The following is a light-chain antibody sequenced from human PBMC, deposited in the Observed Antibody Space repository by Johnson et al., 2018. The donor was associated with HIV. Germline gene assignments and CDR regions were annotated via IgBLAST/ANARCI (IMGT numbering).Light chain of an antibody. CDR1: SSNIGKNH. CDR3: GTWDSSLTASV. V-gene: IGLV1-51*02. CDR2: ENN. Sequence: QSVLTQPPSVSAAPGQKVTISCSGSSSNIGKNHVSWYQQFPGTAPKLLVYENNKRPSGIPDRFSGSKSGPSATLGITGLQTGDEADYYCGTWDSSLTASVFGTGTKVTVL. J-gene: IGLJ1*01.